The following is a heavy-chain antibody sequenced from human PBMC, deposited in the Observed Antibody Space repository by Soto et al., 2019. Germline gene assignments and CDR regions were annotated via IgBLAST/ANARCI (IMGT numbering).Heavy chain of an antibody. CDR3: AKEGEKATNGGFDD. Sequence: EVQLVESGGGLVQPGRSLRLSCAASGFTFDDYAMHWVRQAPGKGLEWVSGISWNSGSIGYADSVKGRFTSSRDNAKNSLYLQMNSLRAEDTALYYCAKEGEKATNGGFDDWGQGTMVTVSS. CDR1: GFTFDDYA. J-gene: IGHJ4*02. V-gene: IGHV3-9*01. CDR2: ISWNSGSI. D-gene: IGHD2-8*01.